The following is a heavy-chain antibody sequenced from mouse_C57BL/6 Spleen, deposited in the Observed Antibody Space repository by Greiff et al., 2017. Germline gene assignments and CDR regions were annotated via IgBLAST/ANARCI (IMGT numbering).Heavy chain of an antibody. CDR1: GYTFTSYW. D-gene: IGHD1-1*01. V-gene: IGHV1-55*01. J-gene: IGHJ1*03. CDR2: IYPGSGST. Sequence: QVHVKQPGAELVKPGASVKMSCKASGYTFTSYWITWVKQRPGQGLEWIGDIYPGSGSTNYNEKFKSKATLSVDTSSSTAYMQLSSLTSEDSAVYYCARGRASYYWYFDVWGTGTTVTVSS. CDR3: ARGRASYYWYFDV.